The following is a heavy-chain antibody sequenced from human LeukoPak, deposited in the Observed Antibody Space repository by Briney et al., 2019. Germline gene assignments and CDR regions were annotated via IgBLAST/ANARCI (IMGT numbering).Heavy chain of an antibody. CDR1: GGSISSYY. Sequence: SETLSLTCTVSGGSISSYYWSWIRQTPGKGLEWIGYIYYSGSTNYNPSLKSRVTISVDTSKNQFSLKLSSVTAADTAVYYCARVNKDSSGWYDGFDYWGQGTLVTVSS. CDR2: IYYSGST. D-gene: IGHD6-19*01. V-gene: IGHV4-59*01. J-gene: IGHJ4*02. CDR3: ARVNKDSSGWYDGFDY.